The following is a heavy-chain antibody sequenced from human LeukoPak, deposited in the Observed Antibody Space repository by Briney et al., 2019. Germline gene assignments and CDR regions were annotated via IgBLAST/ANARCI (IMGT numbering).Heavy chain of an antibody. D-gene: IGHD6-6*01. V-gene: IGHV1-8*03. CDR2: MNPNSGNT. Sequence: GASVKVSCKASGYTFTSYDINWARQATGQGLEWMGWMNPNSGNTGYAQKFQGRVTITRNTSISTAYMELSSLRSEDTAVYYCARGRIAARGEFDYWGQGTLVTVSS. J-gene: IGHJ4*02. CDR1: GYTFTSYD. CDR3: ARGRIAARGEFDY.